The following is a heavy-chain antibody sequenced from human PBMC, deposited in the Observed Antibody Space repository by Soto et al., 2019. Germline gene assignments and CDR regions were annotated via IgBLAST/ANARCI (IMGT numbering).Heavy chain of an antibody. CDR2: TSSSSKYI. V-gene: IGHV3-21*06. D-gene: IGHD2-21*02. J-gene: IGHJ6*03. CDR1: GFAFSTYR. CDR3: ARNTAVRYACYYCHMAV. Sequence: DVQLVESGGGLVKPGGSLRLSCTACGFAFSTYRFNWVRQAPGKGLEWVSSTSSSSKYIYYADSVKGRFTIYRDNAKNSLFLQMNSLSAEDTAVYYFARNTAVRYACYYCHMAVWGKGTPVTVSS.